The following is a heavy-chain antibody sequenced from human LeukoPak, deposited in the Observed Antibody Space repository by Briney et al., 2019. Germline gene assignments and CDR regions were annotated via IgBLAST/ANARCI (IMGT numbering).Heavy chain of an antibody. V-gene: IGHV3-30*18. D-gene: IGHD5-18*01. CDR2: ISYDGSNK. J-gene: IGHJ4*02. CDR3: AKDSGYSYGYYFDY. Sequence: TGGSLRLSCAASGFTFSSYGMHWVRQAPGKGLEWVAVISYDGSNKYYADSVKGRFTISRDNSKNTLYLQMNSLRAEDTAVYYCAKDSGYSYGYYFDYWGQGTLVTVSS. CDR1: GFTFSSYG.